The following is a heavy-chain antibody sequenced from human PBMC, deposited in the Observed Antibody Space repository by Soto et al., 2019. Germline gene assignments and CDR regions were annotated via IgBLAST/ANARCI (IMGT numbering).Heavy chain of an antibody. V-gene: IGHV3-23*01. D-gene: IGHD3-9*01. CDR1: GFTFSSYA. J-gene: IGHJ4*02. CDR2: FRGDGTGA. Sequence: GGSLRLSCAASGFTFSSYAMSWVRQAPGKGLEWVSAFRGDGTGAHYADSVKGRFTVSRDNSKNTLYLHMNSLRAEDTAVYYCAKQPQYDILTGYLNYFDYWGQGTLVTVSS. CDR3: AKQPQYDILTGYLNYFDY.